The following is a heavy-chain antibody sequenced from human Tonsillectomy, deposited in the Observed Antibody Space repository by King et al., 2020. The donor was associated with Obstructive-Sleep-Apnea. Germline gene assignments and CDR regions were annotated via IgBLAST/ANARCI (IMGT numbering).Heavy chain of an antibody. CDR3: ARDRSYYDSSGYDQRGYFDY. CDR1: GFTFSSYS. Sequence: VQLVESGGGLVKPGGSLRLSCAASGFTFSSYSMNWVRQAPGKGLEWVSSISSSSSYIYYADSVKGRFTISRDNAKNSLYLQMNSLRAEDTAVYYCARDRSYYDSSGYDQRGYFDYWGQGTLVTVSS. CDR2: ISSSSSYI. J-gene: IGHJ4*02. V-gene: IGHV3-21*01. D-gene: IGHD3-22*01.